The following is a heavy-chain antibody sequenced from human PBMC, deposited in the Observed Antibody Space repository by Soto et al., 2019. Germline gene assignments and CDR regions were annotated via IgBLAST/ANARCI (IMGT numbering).Heavy chain of an antibody. D-gene: IGHD3-9*01. Sequence: ASVKVSCKASGYTFTSYGISWVRQAPGQGLEWMRWISAYNGNTNYAQKLQGRVTMTTDTSTSTSYMELRSLRSDDTAVYYCARDPNYDILTGYYKTFDYWGQGTLVTVSS. J-gene: IGHJ4*02. CDR3: ARDPNYDILTGYYKTFDY. CDR2: ISAYNGNT. V-gene: IGHV1-18*01. CDR1: GYTFTSYG.